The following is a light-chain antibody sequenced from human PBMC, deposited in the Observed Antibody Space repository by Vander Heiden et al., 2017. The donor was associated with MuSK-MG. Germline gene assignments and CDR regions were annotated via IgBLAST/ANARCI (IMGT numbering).Light chain of an antibody. CDR1: SSNIGSNY. V-gene: IGLV1-47*01. CDR2: RNN. J-gene: IGLJ2*01. CDR3: AAWDDSLSGVV. Sequence: QSVLTQPPSASVTPGQTVTIPCSGSSSNIGSNYVYWYQQLPGTAPKLLIYRNNQRPSGVPDRFSGSKSGTSASLAISGLRSEDEADYYCAAWDDSLSGVVFGGGTKLTVL.